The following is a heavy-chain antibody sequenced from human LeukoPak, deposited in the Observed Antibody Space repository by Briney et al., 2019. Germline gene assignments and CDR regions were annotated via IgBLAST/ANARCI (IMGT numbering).Heavy chain of an antibody. Sequence: ASVKVSCKASGYTFTSYAMNWVRQAPGQGLEWMGWINTNTGNPTYAQGFTGRFVFSLDTSVSTAYLQISSLKAEDSAVYYCASSSVPGPRNWFDPWGQGTLVTVSS. V-gene: IGHV7-4-1*02. J-gene: IGHJ5*02. CDR1: GYTFTSYA. D-gene: IGHD5/OR15-5a*01. CDR3: ASSSVPGPRNWFDP. CDR2: INTNTGNP.